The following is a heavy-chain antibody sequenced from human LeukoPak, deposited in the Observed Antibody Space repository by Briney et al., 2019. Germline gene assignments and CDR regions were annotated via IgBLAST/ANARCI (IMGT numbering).Heavy chain of an antibody. D-gene: IGHD3-9*01. J-gene: IGHJ3*02. CDR2: IYYDGTTK. Sequence: PGGSLRLSCAASGFTFSGYGMHWVRQAPGKGLEWVALIYYDGTTKYYADSVKGRFTISRDNSKNTLYLQMNSLRAEDTAVYYCAKEISRYFDWYDAFDIWGQGTMVTVSS. CDR3: AKEISRYFDWYDAFDI. V-gene: IGHV3-30*02. CDR1: GFTFSGYG.